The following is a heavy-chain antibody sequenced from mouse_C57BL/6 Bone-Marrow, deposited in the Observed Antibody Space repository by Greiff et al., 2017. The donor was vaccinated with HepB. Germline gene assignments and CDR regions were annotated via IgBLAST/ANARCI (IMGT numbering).Heavy chain of an antibody. D-gene: IGHD2-2*01. J-gene: IGHJ1*03. CDR3: ARRLPSYWYFDV. Sequence: EVKLMESGGGLVQPGGSLKLSCAASGFTFSDYYMYWVRQTPEKRLEWVAYISNGGGSTYYPDTVKGRFTISRDNAKNTLYLQMSRLKSEDTAMYYCARRLPSYWYFDVWGTGTTVTVSS. CDR2: ISNGGGST. CDR1: GFTFSDYY. V-gene: IGHV5-12*01.